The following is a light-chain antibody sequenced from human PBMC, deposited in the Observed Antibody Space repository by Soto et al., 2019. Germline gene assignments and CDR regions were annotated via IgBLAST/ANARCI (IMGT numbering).Light chain of an antibody. J-gene: IGKJ1*01. V-gene: IGKV3-11*01. CDR3: QQRSNWPRT. Sequence: EIVLTQSPATLSLSPGERATLSCRASQSVSSYLAWYQQKPGQAPRLLIYDASNRATGIPARFSGSGSGTDLTLTISSLEPEDFAVYYCQQRSNWPRTLGQGTKVDIK. CDR1: QSVSSY. CDR2: DAS.